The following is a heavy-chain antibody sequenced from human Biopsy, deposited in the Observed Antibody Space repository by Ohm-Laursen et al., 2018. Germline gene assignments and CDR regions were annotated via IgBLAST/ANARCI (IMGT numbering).Heavy chain of an antibody. J-gene: IGHJ1*01. Sequence: TLSLTCTVSGGSIKSYYWNWIRQPAGGGLEYIGRLYTTGSTNYNPSLRSRVTMSADTSKNQFSLNLRSVTAADTAVYFCARSIDYGNSYFQYWGQGILVTVSS. CDR1: GGSIKSYY. CDR3: ARSIDYGNSYFQY. V-gene: IGHV4-4*07. D-gene: IGHD4/OR15-4a*01. CDR2: LYTTGST.